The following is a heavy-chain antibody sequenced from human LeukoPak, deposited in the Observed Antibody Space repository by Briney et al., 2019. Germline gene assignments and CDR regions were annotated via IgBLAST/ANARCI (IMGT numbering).Heavy chain of an antibody. Sequence: SETLSLTCTVSGGSISSSSYYWGWIRQPPGKGLEWIGSIYYSGSTYYNPSLKSRVTISVDTSKNQFSLKLSSVTAADTAVYYCASINYYYDSSGYYPPPRAFDYWGQGTLVTVSS. D-gene: IGHD3-22*01. J-gene: IGHJ4*02. V-gene: IGHV4-39*07. CDR2: IYYSGST. CDR1: GGSISSSSYY. CDR3: ASINYYYDSSGYYPPPRAFDY.